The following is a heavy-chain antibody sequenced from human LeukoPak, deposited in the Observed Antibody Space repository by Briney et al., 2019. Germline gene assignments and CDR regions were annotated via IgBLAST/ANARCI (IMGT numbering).Heavy chain of an antibody. D-gene: IGHD3-10*01. J-gene: IGHJ4*02. CDR1: GYTFTNYG. V-gene: IGHV1-2*02. Sequence: HWASVKVSCKASGYTFTNYGINWVRQAPGQGLEWMGWINPNSGGTNYAQKFQGRVTMTRDTSISTAYMELSRLRSDDTAVYYCARFPRSGSHNFDYWGQGTLVTVSS. CDR3: ARFPRSGSHNFDY. CDR2: INPNSGGT.